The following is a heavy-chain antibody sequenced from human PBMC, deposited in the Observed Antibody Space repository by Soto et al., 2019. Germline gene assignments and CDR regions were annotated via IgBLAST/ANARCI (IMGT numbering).Heavy chain of an antibody. D-gene: IGHD3-3*01. CDR3: SRLLGGVVIEGYFSCMDV. CDR2: IYYSGST. V-gene: IGHV4-39*01. CDR1: GVSIGSSSAY. J-gene: IGHJ6*02. Sequence: SETLSLTCTVSGVSIGSSSAYWGWIRQPPGQGLEWIGTIYYSGSTYYNPSLSSRLIISVDTSKNQFSLTLNSVTAADKAGYHCSRLLGGVVIEGYFSCMDVWGQGTTVTVSS.